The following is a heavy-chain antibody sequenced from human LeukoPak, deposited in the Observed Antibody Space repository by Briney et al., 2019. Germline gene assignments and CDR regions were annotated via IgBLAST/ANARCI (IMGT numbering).Heavy chain of an antibody. CDR3: ARRPRVRVGYCSSTSCYRYYYYGMDV. CDR2: INHSGST. CDR1: GGSFSGCY. Sequence: PSETLALTCAVYGGSFSGCYWSWIRQPPGRGLEWIGEINHSGSTNYNPSLQSRVTISVDTSKNQFSLKLSSVTAADTAVYYCARRPRVRVGYCSSTSCYRYYYYGMDVWGQGTTVTVSS. V-gene: IGHV4-34*01. J-gene: IGHJ6*02. D-gene: IGHD2-2*01.